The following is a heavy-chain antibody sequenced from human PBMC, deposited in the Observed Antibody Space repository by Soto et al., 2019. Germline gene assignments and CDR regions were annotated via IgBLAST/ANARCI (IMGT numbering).Heavy chain of an antibody. CDR1: GFTLSSYG. CDR2: LSFDGGNK. Sequence: GSLRLSCAASGFTLSSYGMHWVRQAPGKGLEWVAVLSFDGGNKYYADSVKGRFTISRDNSKNTLYLQMNSLRADDTALYYCARDLGDPPSPGYYFDYWGQGTQVTVSS. V-gene: IGHV3-30*03. J-gene: IGHJ4*02. D-gene: IGHD3-16*01. CDR3: ARDLGDPPSPGYYFDY.